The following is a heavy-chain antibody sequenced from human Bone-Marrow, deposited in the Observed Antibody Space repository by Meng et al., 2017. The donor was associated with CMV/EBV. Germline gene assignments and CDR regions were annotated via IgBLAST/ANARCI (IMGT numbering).Heavy chain of an antibody. Sequence: GGSLRLSCAASGFTFSSYWMSWVRQAPGKGLEWVAFIRYDGSNNYYADSVKGRFTISRDNSKNTLYLQMNSLRAEDTAVYHCAKTYYDFRSGYKGPFDYWGQGTLVTVSS. D-gene: IGHD3-3*01. CDR1: GFTFSSYW. CDR2: IRYDGSNN. CDR3: AKTYYDFRSGYKGPFDY. J-gene: IGHJ4*02. V-gene: IGHV3-30*02.